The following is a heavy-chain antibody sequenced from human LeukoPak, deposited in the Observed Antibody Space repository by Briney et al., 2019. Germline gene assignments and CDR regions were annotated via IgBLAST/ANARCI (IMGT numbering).Heavy chain of an antibody. J-gene: IGHJ4*02. D-gene: IGHD2-21*02. V-gene: IGHV4-59*01. CDR3: ARVQGESDSSFDY. Sequence: PSETLSLTCTVSGGSISSYYWSWLRQPPGKGLEWIGYIYYSGSTNYNPSLKSRVTISVDTSKNQFSLKLSSVTAADTAVYYCARVQGESDSSFDYWGQGTLVTVSS. CDR2: IYYSGST. CDR1: GGSISSYY.